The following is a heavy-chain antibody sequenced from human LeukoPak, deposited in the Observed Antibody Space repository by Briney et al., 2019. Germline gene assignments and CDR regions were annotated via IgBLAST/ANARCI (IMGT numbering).Heavy chain of an antibody. D-gene: IGHD2-21*02. V-gene: IGHV3-7*01. CDR3: ARDGFSSAINS. Sequence: GGSLRLSCAASGFTFNTYWMSWVRQAPGKGLEWVANIKEDGSQKNYVDSVRGRFTISRDNAKNSLYLQMNSLRAEDTAVYYCARDGFSSAINSWGQGTLVTVSS. CDR1: GFTFNTYW. J-gene: IGHJ4*02. CDR2: IKEDGSQK.